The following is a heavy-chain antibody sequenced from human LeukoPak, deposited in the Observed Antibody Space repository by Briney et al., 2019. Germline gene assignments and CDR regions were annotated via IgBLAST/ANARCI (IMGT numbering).Heavy chain of an antibody. CDR3: ARWWDHYGGGWGFDY. J-gene: IGHJ4*02. Sequence: SETLSLTCTVSGASISGYFWSWVRQPPGEQLEWIGYIYNSGTTAYNPSLKSRVTISADTSKNQFSLRLSSVTAADTAVYYCARWWDHYGGGWGFDYWGQGTLVTVSS. CDR2: IYNSGTT. CDR1: GASISGYF. V-gene: IGHV4-59*08. D-gene: IGHD3-10*01.